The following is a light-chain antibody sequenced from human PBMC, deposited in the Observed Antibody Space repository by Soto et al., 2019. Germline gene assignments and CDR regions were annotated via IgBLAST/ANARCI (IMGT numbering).Light chain of an antibody. V-gene: IGLV2-14*01. Sequence: QSVLTQPATVSGSPGQPITISCTGTSSDVGGYDYVSWYQQHPGKVPKLIIYEVSIRASGVSNRFSASKSANTASLTISGHQPEDEANYYCSSFTSSGTLFGGGTKLTVL. CDR1: SSDVGGYDY. J-gene: IGLJ3*02. CDR2: EVS. CDR3: SSFTSSGTL.